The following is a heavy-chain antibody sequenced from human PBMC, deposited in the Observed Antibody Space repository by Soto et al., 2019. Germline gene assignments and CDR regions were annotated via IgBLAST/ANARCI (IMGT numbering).Heavy chain of an antibody. V-gene: IGHV1-69*13. CDR1: GCTFSSYA. Sequence: ASVKVSCKASGCTFSSYAMRCVRQAPGKGLEWMGGIIPIFGTANYAQKFQGRVTITADESTSTAYMELSSLRSEDTAVYYCARGPPLNYDILTGYQGYWFDPWGQGTLVTSPQ. J-gene: IGHJ5*02. D-gene: IGHD3-9*01. CDR2: IIPIFGTA. CDR3: ARGPPLNYDILTGYQGYWFDP.